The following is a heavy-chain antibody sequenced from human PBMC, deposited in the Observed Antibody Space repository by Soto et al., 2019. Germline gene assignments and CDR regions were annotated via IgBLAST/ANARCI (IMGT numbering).Heavy chain of an antibody. V-gene: IGHV3-30*18. CDR1: GFTFSSYG. CDR2: ISYDGSYK. Sequence: QVQLVESGGGVVQPGRSLRLSCAASGFTFSSYGMHWVRQAPGKGLEWVAVISYDGSYKYYAASMKGRVTISRDNSKNTLYVQMNTLRAEDTAVYYCAKEGSVVATTPDFDYWGQGTLVTVSP. CDR3: AKEGSVVATTPDFDY. J-gene: IGHJ4*02. D-gene: IGHD5-12*01.